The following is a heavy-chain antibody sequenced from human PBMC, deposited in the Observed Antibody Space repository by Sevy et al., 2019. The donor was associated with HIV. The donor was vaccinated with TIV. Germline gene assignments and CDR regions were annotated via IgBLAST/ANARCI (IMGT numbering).Heavy chain of an antibody. CDR2: IGTVGDT. J-gene: IGHJ5*02. Sequence: GGSLRLSCAGYGFSFSGSDMHWVRQPTGKGLEWISSIGTVGDTFYADSVQGRFNISRDKAKSSLYLEMSRLRAGDTALHYCVRGLQTHCDRTACPLDHWGQGTLVTVSS. CDR3: VRGLQTHCDRTACPLDH. CDR1: GFSFSGSD. V-gene: IGHV3-13*01. D-gene: IGHD2-21*01.